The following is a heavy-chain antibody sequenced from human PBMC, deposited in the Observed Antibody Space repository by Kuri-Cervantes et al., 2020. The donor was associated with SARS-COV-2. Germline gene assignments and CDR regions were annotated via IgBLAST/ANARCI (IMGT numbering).Heavy chain of an antibody. CDR1: GGSFSGYY. CDR3: ARCIAARCRSYMDV. D-gene: IGHD6-6*01. Sequence: GSLRLSCAVYGGSFSGYYWSWIRQPPGKGLEWIGEINHSGSTNYNPSLKSRVTVSVDTSKNQFSLKLSSVTAADTAVYYCARCIAARCRSYMDVWGKGITVTVSS. J-gene: IGHJ6*03. V-gene: IGHV4-34*01. CDR2: INHSGST.